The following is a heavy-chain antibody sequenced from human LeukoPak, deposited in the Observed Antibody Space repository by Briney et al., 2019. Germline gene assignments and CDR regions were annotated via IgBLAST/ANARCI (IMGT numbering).Heavy chain of an antibody. CDR1: GYTFTGYY. CDR2: INPNSGGT. D-gene: IGHD4-23*01. V-gene: IGHV1-2*02. J-gene: IGHJ4*02. Sequence: ASVKVSCKASGYTFTGYYMHWVRQAPGQGLEWMGWINPNSGGTNYAQKFQGRVTMTRDTSISTAYTELSRLRSDDTAVYYCARDHGGNSARYYFDYWGQGTLVTVSS. CDR3: ARDHGGNSARYYFDY.